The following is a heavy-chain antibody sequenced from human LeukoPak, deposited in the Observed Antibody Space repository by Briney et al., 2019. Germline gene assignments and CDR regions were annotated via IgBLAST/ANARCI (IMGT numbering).Heavy chain of an antibody. CDR3: ARDGEGGYCSSTSCYYAFDI. CDR1: GYTFTSYG. D-gene: IGHD2-2*01. Sequence: GASVKVSRKASGYTFTSYGISWVRQAPGQGLEWMGWISAYNGNTNYAQKLQGRVTMTTDTSTSTAYMELRSLRSDDTAVYYCARDGEGGYCSSTSCYYAFDIWGQGTMVTVSP. CDR2: ISAYNGNT. J-gene: IGHJ3*02. V-gene: IGHV1-18*01.